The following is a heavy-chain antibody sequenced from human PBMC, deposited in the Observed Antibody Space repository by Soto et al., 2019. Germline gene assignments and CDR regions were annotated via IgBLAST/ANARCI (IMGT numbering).Heavy chain of an antibody. Sequence: PGGSLRLSCATSGFTFSNYGMSWVRQAPGKGLDWVSGIRSSGDTTYYADSVKGRFTISRDNSKNTLYLQMNSLRAEDTAVYYCAKLTPSVVVGAARPHWWGQGALVTVSS. V-gene: IGHV3-23*01. CDR1: GFTFSNYG. D-gene: IGHD2-15*01. J-gene: IGHJ4*02. CDR2: IRSSGDTT. CDR3: AKLTPSVVVGAARPHW.